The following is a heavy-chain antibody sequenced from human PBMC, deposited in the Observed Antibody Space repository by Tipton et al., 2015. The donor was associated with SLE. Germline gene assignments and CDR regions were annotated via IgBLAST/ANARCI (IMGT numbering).Heavy chain of an antibody. D-gene: IGHD3-16*02. J-gene: IGHJ3*02. V-gene: IGHV4-34*01. CDR2: INYSGDT. CDR1: SGSFSGYH. Sequence: TLSLTCAIYSGSFSGYHWSWIRQSPGKGLEWIGEINYSGDTNYNPSLKSRVTISVATSKNQLSLKLSSVTAADTAVYYCARRLRSESLYGALDIWGQGTMVTVSS. CDR3: ARRLRSESLYGALDI.